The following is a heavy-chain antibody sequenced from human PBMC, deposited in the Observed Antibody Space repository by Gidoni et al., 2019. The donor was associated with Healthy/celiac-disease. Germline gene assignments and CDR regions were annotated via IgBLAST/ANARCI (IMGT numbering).Heavy chain of an antibody. D-gene: IGHD3-10*01. CDR2: IRSKAYGGTT. CDR1: GFTFGDYA. J-gene: IGHJ4*02. V-gene: IGHV3-49*04. Sequence: EVQLVESGGGLVQPGRSLRRSCTASGFTFGDYAMSWVRQAPGKGLEWVCFIRSKAYGGTTEYAASVKGRFTISRDDSKSIAYLQMNSLKTEDTAVYYCTREKLWFREDPFDYWGQGTLVTVSS. CDR3: TREKLWFREDPFDY.